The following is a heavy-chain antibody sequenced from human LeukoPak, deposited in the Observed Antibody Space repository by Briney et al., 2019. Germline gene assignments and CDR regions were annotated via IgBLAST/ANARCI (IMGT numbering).Heavy chain of an antibody. CDR2: IWYDGSNK. D-gene: IGHD5-24*01. J-gene: IGHJ4*02. Sequence: GGSLRLSCAASGFTFSSYGMHWVRQAPGKGLEGVAVIWYDGSNKYYADSVKGRFTISRDNSKNTLYLQMNSLRAEDTAVYYCARDQWMATTIDYWGQGTLVTVSS. CDR3: ARDQWMATTIDY. CDR1: GFTFSSYG. V-gene: IGHV3-33*01.